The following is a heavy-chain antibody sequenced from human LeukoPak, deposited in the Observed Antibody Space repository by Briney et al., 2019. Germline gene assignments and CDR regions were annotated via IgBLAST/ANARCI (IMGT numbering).Heavy chain of an antibody. CDR1: SGSITRNY. CDR2: IYYSGST. V-gene: IGHV4-59*08. D-gene: IGHD1-14*01. J-gene: IGHJ6*02. Sequence: PSETLSLTCTVSSGSITRNYWTWIRQPPGKGLEWIGYIYYSGSTNYNPSLKSRVTISVDPSKNQFSLKLSSVTAADTAVYYYARRGFTPPADYYGIDVWGQGTTVTVSS. CDR3: ARRGFTPPADYYGIDV.